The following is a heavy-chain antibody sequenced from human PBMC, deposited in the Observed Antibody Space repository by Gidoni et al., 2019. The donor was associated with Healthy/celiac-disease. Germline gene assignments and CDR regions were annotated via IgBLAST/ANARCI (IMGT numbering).Heavy chain of an antibody. CDR3: ASPTPPKGYYYYGMDV. CDR2: IYYSGST. Sequence: QLQLQESGPGLVKPSETLSLTCTVSGGSISSSSYYWGWIRQPPGKGLEWIGSIYYSGSTYYNPSPKSRVTISVDTSKNQFSLKLSSVTAADTAVYYCASPTPPKGYYYYGMDVWGQGTTVTVSS. V-gene: IGHV4-39*01. J-gene: IGHJ6*02. CDR1: GGSISSSSYY. D-gene: IGHD4-17*01.